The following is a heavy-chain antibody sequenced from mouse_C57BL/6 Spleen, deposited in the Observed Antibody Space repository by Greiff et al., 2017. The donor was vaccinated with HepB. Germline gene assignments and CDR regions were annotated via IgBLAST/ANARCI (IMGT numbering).Heavy chain of an antibody. J-gene: IGHJ2*01. D-gene: IGHD2-4*01. Sequence: QVQLKQPGAELVKPGASVKLSCKASGYTFTSYWMHWVKQRPGQGLEWIGMIHPNSGSTNYNEKFKSKATLTVDKSSSTAYMQLSSLTSEDSAVYYCARDDYDRYFDYWGQGTTLTVSS. V-gene: IGHV1-64*01. CDR2: IHPNSGST. CDR3: ARDDYDRYFDY. CDR1: GYTFTSYW.